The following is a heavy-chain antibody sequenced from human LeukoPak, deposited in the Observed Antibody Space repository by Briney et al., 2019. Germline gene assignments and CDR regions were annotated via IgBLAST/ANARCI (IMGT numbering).Heavy chain of an antibody. V-gene: IGHV1-18*01. CDR1: GYTFTSYG. CDR3: ARWSYYAPYYNWFDP. J-gene: IGHJ5*02. Sequence: GASVKVSCKASGYTFTSYGISWVRQAPGQGLEWMGWISAYNGNTNYAQKFQGRVTMTRDTSISTAYMELSRLRSDDTAVYYCARWSYYAPYYNWFDPWGQGTLVTVSS. CDR2: ISAYNGNT. D-gene: IGHD3-10*01.